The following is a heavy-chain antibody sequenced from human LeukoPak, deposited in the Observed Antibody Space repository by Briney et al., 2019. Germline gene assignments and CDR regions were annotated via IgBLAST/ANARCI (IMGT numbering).Heavy chain of an antibody. CDR2: IRSKAYGGTT. CDR1: GFPLGDYA. J-gene: IGHJ4*02. V-gene: IGHV3-49*03. CDR3: TRDPAYCGGDCY. Sequence: GGSLRLSCTASGFPLGDYAMSWFRQAPGKWQEWVGFIRSKAYGGTTEYAASVKGRFTISRDDSKSIAYLQMNSLKTEDTAVYYCTRDPAYCGGDCYWGQGTLVTVSS. D-gene: IGHD2-21*02.